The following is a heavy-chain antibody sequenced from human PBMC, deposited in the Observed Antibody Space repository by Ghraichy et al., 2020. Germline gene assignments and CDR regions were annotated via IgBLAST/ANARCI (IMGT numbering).Heavy chain of an antibody. CDR3: ARSSGLQLEFNY. J-gene: IGHJ4*02. V-gene: IGHV3-53*01. D-gene: IGHD6-13*01. CDR1: GFTVSSNY. CDR2: IYSGGNT. Sequence: GGSLRLSCAASGFTVSSNYMSWVRQAPGKGLEWVSVIYSGGNTYYADSVKGRFTTSRDNSKNTLYLQMNSLRAEDTAVYYCARSSGLQLEFNYWGQGTLVTVSS.